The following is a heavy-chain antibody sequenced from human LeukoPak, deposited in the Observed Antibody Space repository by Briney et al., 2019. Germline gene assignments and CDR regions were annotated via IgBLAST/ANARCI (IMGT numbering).Heavy chain of an antibody. Sequence: GESLMNSCKGSGYSLTSYWIGWVRQMPGKGLELMGIIYPGDSDTRYSPSFQGQVTISADKSISTAYLQWSSLKASDAAMYYCARQDVRGVMSNWGQGTLVTVSS. D-gene: IGHD3-10*01. J-gene: IGHJ4*02. CDR3: ARQDVRGVMSN. V-gene: IGHV5-51*01. CDR1: GYSLTSYW. CDR2: IYPGDSDT.